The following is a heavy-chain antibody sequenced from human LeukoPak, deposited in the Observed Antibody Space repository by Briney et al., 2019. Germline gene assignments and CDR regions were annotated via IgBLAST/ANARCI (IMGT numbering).Heavy chain of an antibody. CDR2: ISSSGGTI. J-gene: IGHJ4*02. D-gene: IGHD3-10*01. Sequence: QAGGSLRLSCAASGFTVSSNYMSWVRQAPGKGLEWVSYISSSGGTIYYADSVKGRFTISRDNAKNSLYLQMNSLRAEDTAVYYCARGGSMVRGPLSYWGQGTLVTVSS. V-gene: IGHV3-48*04. CDR1: GFTVSSNY. CDR3: ARGGSMVRGPLSY.